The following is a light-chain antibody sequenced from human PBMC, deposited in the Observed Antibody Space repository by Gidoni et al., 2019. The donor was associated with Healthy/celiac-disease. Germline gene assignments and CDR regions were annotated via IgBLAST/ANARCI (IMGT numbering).Light chain of an antibody. CDR3: QQYKTWPRT. Sequence: EIVMTQSPATLSVSPGERATLSCRARQSVSSYLAWYQQKPGQAPRLLIYGASTRATGIPARFSGSGSGTEFTLTISSLQSEDFAVYYCQQYKTWPRTFGQGTKVEIK. V-gene: IGKV3-15*01. CDR1: QSVSSY. CDR2: GAS. J-gene: IGKJ1*01.